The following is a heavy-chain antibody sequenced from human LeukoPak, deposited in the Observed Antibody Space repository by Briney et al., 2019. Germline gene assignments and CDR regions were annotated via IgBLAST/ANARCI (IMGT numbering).Heavy chain of an antibody. J-gene: IGHJ6*02. Sequence: ASVKVSCTASGGTFSSYAISWVRQAPGQGLEWMGGIIPIFGTANYAQKFQGRVTITADESTSTAYMELSSLRSEDTAVYYCATNLYNSSWYSRVNRYYYYGMDVWGQGTTVTVSS. D-gene: IGHD6-13*01. CDR3: ATNLYNSSWYSRVNRYYYYGMDV. CDR1: GGTFSSYA. V-gene: IGHV1-69*13. CDR2: IIPIFGTA.